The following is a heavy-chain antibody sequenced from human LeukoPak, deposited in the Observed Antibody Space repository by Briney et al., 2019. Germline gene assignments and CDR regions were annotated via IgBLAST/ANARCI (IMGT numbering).Heavy chain of an antibody. CDR1: GGSISSSSYY. CDR3: ARRYKLGYCSSTSCLNTDFDY. J-gene: IGHJ4*02. D-gene: IGHD2-2*01. CDR2: IYYSGST. V-gene: IGHV4-39*01. Sequence: PSETLSLTCTVSGGSISSSSYYWGWLRQPPGKGLEWIGSIYYSGSTYYNPSLKSRVTISVDTSKNQFSLKLSSVTAADTAVYYCARRYKLGYCSSTSCLNTDFDYWGQGTLVTVSS.